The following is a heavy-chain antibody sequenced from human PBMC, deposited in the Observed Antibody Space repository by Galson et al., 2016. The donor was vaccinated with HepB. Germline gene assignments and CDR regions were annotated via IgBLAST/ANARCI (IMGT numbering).Heavy chain of an antibody. D-gene: IGHD4-17*01. V-gene: IGHV3-48*04. J-gene: IGHJ4*02. Sequence: SLRLSCAASGFTFSNYSMNWVRQAPGKGLEWVSYISRSSSTINYADSVKGRFTIYRDNAKNSLCLQMDSLRAEDTAVYYCARVGGYGALASYWGQGTLVTVSS. CDR1: GFTFSNYS. CDR3: ARVGGYGALASY. CDR2: ISRSSSTI.